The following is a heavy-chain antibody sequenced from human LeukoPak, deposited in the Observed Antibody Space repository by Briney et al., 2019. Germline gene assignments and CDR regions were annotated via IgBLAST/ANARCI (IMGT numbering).Heavy chain of an antibody. Sequence: GGSLRLSCSASGFTFSSCAMHWVRQAPGMGLEYVSGINDYGDTTHYGDSVRGRVTISRDNAKNTLYLQMSTLRAEDTAMYYCARAKMSCSTTTCYGDWGQGTLVTVSS. V-gene: IGHV3-64*04. D-gene: IGHD2-2*01. CDR1: GFTFSSCA. CDR2: INDYGDTT. CDR3: ARAKMSCSTTTCYGD. J-gene: IGHJ4*02.